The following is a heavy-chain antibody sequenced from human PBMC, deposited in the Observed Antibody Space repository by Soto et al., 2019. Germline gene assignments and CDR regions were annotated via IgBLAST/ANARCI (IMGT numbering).Heavy chain of an antibody. V-gene: IGHV1-18*01. CDR3: ARVIPGAEAWFGP. Sequence: GASVKVSCKASGYTFTNYGVTWVRQAPGQGLEWMGWISAYTDNPNYAQKFQGRVTMTIDTSTTTAYMGLRSLTSDDTAVYYCARVIPGAEAWFGPWGQGTLVTVSS. J-gene: IGHJ5*02. D-gene: IGHD2-2*01. CDR1: GYTFTNYG. CDR2: ISAYTDNP.